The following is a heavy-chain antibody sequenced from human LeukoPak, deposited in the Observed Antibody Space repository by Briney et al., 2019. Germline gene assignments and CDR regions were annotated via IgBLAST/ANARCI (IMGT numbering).Heavy chain of an antibody. Sequence: AIVKVSCKASGYTFSTYIVHWVRQAPGQRLEWMGCINAANGDTKYSQKFQGRVTITRDTSASTAYVEMSSLRSEDTAVNFCAREIDRDDYNRFFDYWGQGTLVTVSS. J-gene: IGHJ4*02. CDR1: GYTFSTYI. CDR2: INAANGDT. D-gene: IGHD5-24*01. V-gene: IGHV1-3*01. CDR3: AREIDRDDYNRFFDY.